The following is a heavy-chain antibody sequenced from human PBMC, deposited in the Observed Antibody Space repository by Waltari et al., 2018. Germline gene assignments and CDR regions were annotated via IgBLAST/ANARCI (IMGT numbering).Heavy chain of an antibody. V-gene: IGHV2-5*02. CDR2: IFWDDDK. D-gene: IGHD3-16*01. CDR1: GFSLTTSGLG. Sequence: QITLKESGPALVKPTQTLTLTCTFSGFSLTTSGLGVGWSRQPPGKALEWLALIFWDDDKRYSPSLKSRLTITKDTSKNQVVLTMTSMDPVDTATYYCTHRQASGLGDYWGQGTLVTVSS. J-gene: IGHJ4*02. CDR3: THRQASGLGDY.